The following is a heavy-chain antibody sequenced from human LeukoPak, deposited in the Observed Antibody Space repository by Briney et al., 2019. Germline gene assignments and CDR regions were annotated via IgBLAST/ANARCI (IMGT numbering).Heavy chain of an antibody. CDR1: GYTFTGYY. D-gene: IGHD1-1*01. CDR2: INPNSGGT. CDR3: ARAGNWNDGSGWFDP. V-gene: IGHV1-2*02. Sequence: ASVKVFCKASGYTFTGYYMHWVRQAPGQGLEWMGWINPNSGGTNYAQKFQGRVTMTRDTSISTAYMELSRLRSDDTAVYYCARAGNWNDGSGWFDPWGQGTLVTVSS. J-gene: IGHJ5*02.